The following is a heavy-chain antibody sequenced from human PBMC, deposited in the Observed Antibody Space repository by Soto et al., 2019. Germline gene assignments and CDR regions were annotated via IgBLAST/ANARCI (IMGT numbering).Heavy chain of an antibody. CDR2: IIPTFGTA. V-gene: IGHV1-69*13. CDR1: GGTFSSYA. Sequence: SVKVSCKASGGTFSSYAISWVRQAPGQGLEWMGGIIPTFGTANYAQKFQGRVTITADESTSTAYMELSSLRSEDTAVYYCASNYDFWSGYPTGYYYYGMDVWGQGTTVTVSS. D-gene: IGHD3-3*01. CDR3: ASNYDFWSGYPTGYYYYGMDV. J-gene: IGHJ6*02.